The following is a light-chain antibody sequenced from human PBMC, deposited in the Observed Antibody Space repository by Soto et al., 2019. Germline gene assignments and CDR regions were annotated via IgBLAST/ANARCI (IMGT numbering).Light chain of an antibody. CDR1: NSNIASNT. CDR3: AAWDDTLKRYV. Sequence: QSVLTQPPSASETPGQTVSISCSGSNSNIASNTVNWYQHLPGTAPKLLIYYNNQRPSGVPDRFSGSKSGTSASLAISGLQSEDESDYYCAAWDDTLKRYVFGTGTKLT. CDR2: YNN. J-gene: IGLJ1*01. V-gene: IGLV1-44*01.